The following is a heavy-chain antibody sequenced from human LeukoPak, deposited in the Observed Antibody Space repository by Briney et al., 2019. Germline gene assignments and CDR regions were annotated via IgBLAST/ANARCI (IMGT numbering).Heavy chain of an antibody. J-gene: IGHJ4*02. D-gene: IGHD5-24*01. CDR3: ARDPTEMATAYFDY. CDR1: ALTFSDYY. Sequence: GRSLRLSCAASALTFSDYYMSWVRQAPGKGREWVSYISSRGRNIYYADTVKGRYTICRDNAKNSLYLQMTNLRAEDTAVYYCARDPTEMATAYFDYWGQGTLVTVSS. CDR2: ISSRGRNI. V-gene: IGHV3-11*04.